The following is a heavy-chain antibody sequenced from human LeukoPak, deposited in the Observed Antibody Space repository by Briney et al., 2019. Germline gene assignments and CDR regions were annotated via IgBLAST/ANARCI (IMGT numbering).Heavy chain of an antibody. V-gene: IGHV1-8*01. J-gene: IGHJ4*02. Sequence: EASVKVSCKASGYTFTSYDINWVRQATGQGLEWMGWMNPNSGNTGYAQKFQGRVTMIRNTSISTAYMELSSLRSEDTAVYYCARGNWNDDYYFDYWGQGTLVTVSS. CDR3: ARGNWNDDYYFDY. D-gene: IGHD1-1*01. CDR1: GYTFTSYD. CDR2: MNPNSGNT.